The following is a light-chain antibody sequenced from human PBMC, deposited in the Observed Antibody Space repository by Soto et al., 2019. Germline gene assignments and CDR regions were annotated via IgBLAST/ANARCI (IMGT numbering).Light chain of an antibody. CDR2: GAS. J-gene: IGKJ1*01. CDR3: QQYTIWPRT. CDR1: QSVSST. Sequence: EEIATLSCRASQSVSSTFAWYQQKPGQAPSLLIYGASTRATGIPARFSGSGSGTELTLTISSLKPEDCERYYCQQYTIWPRTSGHRTKG. V-gene: IGKV3-15*01.